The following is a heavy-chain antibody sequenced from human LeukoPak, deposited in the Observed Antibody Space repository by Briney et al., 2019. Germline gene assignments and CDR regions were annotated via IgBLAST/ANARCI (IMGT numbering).Heavy chain of an antibody. CDR2: IYYSGST. V-gene: IGHV4-39*07. CDR3: ARGVADPRILDY. Sequence: SETLSLTCTVSGGSISSSSYYWGWIRQPPGKGLEWIGSIYYSGSTYYNPSLKSRVTISVDTSKNQFSLKLSSVTAADTAVYYCARGVADPRILDYWGQGTLVTVSS. J-gene: IGHJ4*02. CDR1: GGSISSSSYY. D-gene: IGHD2-15*01.